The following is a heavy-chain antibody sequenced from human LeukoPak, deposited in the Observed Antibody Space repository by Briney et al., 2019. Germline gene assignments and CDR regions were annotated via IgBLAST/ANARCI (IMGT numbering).Heavy chain of an antibody. CDR2: IDYSGST. J-gene: IGHJ4*02. CDR3: AREGKLTGYFGGLGFNY. D-gene: IGHD6-19*01. Sequence: SETLSLTCTVSGGSISSYYWGWIRQPPGKGLEWIGNIDYSGSTIYNPALKSRVTMSVDTSKNQFSLNLTSVTAADTAVYYCAREGKLTGYFGGLGFNYWGQGILVTVSS. CDR1: GGSISSYY. V-gene: IGHV4-59*01.